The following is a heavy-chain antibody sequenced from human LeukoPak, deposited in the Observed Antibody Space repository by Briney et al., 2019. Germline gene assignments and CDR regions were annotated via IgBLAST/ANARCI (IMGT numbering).Heavy chain of an antibody. J-gene: IGHJ4*02. CDR1: GGSFRGYY. Sequence: SETLSLTCAVSGGSFRGYYWCWIRQPPGKGLEWIGEINHSGSTNYNPSLKSRVTISVDTSKNQFSLKLSSVTAADTAVYYCARTGRNWGFDYWGQGTLVTVSS. CDR2: INHSGST. CDR3: ARTGRNWGFDY. D-gene: IGHD7-27*01. V-gene: IGHV4-34*01.